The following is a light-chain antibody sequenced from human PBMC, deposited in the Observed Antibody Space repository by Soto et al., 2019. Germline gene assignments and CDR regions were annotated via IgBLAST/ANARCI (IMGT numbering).Light chain of an antibody. V-gene: IGLV1-40*01. CDR1: SSNIGAGFD. J-gene: IGLJ3*02. CDR3: QSYDSSLGAWV. CDR2: GNI. Sequence: QSVLTQPPSVSGAPGQRVTVSCTGSSSNIGAGFDVHWYQQLPGTAPKVLIYGNINRPSGVPDRFSGSKSGTSASLAITGLQAEDEADYYCQSYDSSLGAWVFGGGTKVTVL.